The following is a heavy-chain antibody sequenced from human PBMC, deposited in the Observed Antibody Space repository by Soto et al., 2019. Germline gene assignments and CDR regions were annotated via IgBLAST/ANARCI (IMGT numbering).Heavy chain of an antibody. Sequence: PSETHSLTCTVSGRTFNINADFWYLAWIRQPPGKGLEWIGSIDNGGNTHYNAPLKSRVIISADTSKNQFSLSLNSVTAADTAVYYCVKRSLLMAPTWGQGIQVTSPQ. CDR3: VKRSLLMAPT. D-gene: IGHD1-26*01. J-gene: IGHJ4*02. V-gene: IGHV4-39*01. CDR2: IDNGGNT. CDR1: GRTFNINADF.